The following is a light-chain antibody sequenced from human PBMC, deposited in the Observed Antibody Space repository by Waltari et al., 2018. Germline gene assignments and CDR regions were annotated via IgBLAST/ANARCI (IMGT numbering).Light chain of an antibody. V-gene: IGKV1-5*03. J-gene: IGKJ1*01. CDR3: QQCDTYPWT. CDR1: QAIGTW. Sequence: DIQLTQSPSTLSASVGDRVTITCRASQAIGTWLAWYQQKPGKAPKLLVYKASRLQSGVPSRFSGSGSGTEFTLTITSLQPEDFATFYCQQCDTYPWTFGQGTKVDIK. CDR2: KAS.